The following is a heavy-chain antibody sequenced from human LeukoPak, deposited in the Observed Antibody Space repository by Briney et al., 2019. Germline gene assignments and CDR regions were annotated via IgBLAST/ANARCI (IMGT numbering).Heavy chain of an antibody. Sequence: SETLSLTCSVSGASISGYYWTWIRQPAGRGLEWIGRIYTTGSTKYNPSLKSRVTISVDKSKNQFSLKLSSVTAADTAVYYCARVDDVVDYWGQGTLVTVSS. V-gene: IGHV4-4*07. CDR1: GASISGYY. D-gene: IGHD1-1*01. J-gene: IGHJ4*02. CDR2: IYTTGST. CDR3: ARVDDVVDY.